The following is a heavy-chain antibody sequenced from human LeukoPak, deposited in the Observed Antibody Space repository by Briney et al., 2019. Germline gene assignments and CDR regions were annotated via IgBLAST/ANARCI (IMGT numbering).Heavy chain of an antibody. CDR1: GGSINNYY. J-gene: IGHJ4*02. D-gene: IGHD6-19*01. Sequence: PSETLSLTCTVSGGSINNYYWSWVRQPPGKGLEWIGYIYYTGSTNYNPFLKSRVTISIDTSKNQFSLKLSSVTAADTAVYYCARGTREEAVAGTHFDYWGQGTLVTVSS. CDR2: IYYTGST. CDR3: ARGTREEAVAGTHFDY. V-gene: IGHV4-59*12.